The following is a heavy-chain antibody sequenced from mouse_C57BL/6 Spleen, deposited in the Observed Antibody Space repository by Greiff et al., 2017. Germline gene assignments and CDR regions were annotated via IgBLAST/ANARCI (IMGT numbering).Heavy chain of an antibody. V-gene: IGHV1-81*01. J-gene: IGHJ3*01. CDR3: AADYDGFAY. Sequence: VKLMESGAELARPGASVKLSCKASGYTFTSYGISWVKQRTGQGLEWIGEIYPRSGNTYYNEKFKGKATLTADKSSSTAYMELRSLTSEDSAVYFCAADYDGFAYWGQGTLVTVSA. CDR1: GYTFTSYG. CDR2: IYPRSGNT. D-gene: IGHD2-4*01.